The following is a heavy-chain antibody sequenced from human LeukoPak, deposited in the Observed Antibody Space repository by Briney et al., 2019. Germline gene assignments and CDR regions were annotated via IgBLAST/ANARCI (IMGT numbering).Heavy chain of an antibody. CDR1: GFTFSSYW. V-gene: IGHV3-74*01. CDR3: ARANGDL. CDR2: INTDGSST. Sequence: PGGSLRLSCAGSGFTFSSYWMHWVRQAPGKGLVWVARINTDGSSTNYADSVEGRFTISRDNAKNTLYLQMNSLRAEDTAVYYCARANGDLWGQGTLVTVSS. J-gene: IGHJ5*02.